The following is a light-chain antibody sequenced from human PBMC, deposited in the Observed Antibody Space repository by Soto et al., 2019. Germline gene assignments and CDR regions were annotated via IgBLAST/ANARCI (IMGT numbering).Light chain of an antibody. CDR2: GAS. CDR1: QSISTF. Sequence: DIQMTQSPYSLSASVGDRVTITCRASQSISTFLNWYQQKPGKAPKLLIYGASNLESGVPSTFSGSGSGTDFTLTISSLQPEDFATYYCQQCFSTPLLTFGGGTKVDIK. CDR3: QQCFSTPLLT. J-gene: IGKJ4*01. V-gene: IGKV1-39*01.